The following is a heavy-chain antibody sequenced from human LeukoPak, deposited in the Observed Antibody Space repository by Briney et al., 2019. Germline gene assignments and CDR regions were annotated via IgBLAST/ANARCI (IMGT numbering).Heavy chain of an antibody. CDR2: IYPGDSDT. CDR3: ARHEVEAAFDI. CDR1: GYSFTSYW. J-gene: IGHJ3*02. Sequence: PGESLKTSCKGAGYSFTSYWIGWGRQMPGKGLEEMGSIYPGDSDTRYSPSFQGQVTISADKSISTAYLPWSSLQASDPAMYYCARHEVEAAFDIWGQGTMVTVSS. V-gene: IGHV5-51*01.